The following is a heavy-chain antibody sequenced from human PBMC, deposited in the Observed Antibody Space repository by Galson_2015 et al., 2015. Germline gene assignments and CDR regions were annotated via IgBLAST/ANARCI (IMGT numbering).Heavy chain of an antibody. CDR1: GYSFTSYW. CDR3: ARPAGIVVVPAAISGDLGPFDP. D-gene: IGHD2-2*01. Sequence: SGAEVKKPGESLKISCKGSGYSFTSYWIGWVRQMPGKGLEWMGIIYPDDSDTRYSPSFQGQVTISADKSISTAYLQWSSLKASDTAMYYCARPAGIVVVPAAISGDLGPFDPWGQGTLVTVSS. V-gene: IGHV5-51*01. CDR2: IYPDDSDT. J-gene: IGHJ5*02.